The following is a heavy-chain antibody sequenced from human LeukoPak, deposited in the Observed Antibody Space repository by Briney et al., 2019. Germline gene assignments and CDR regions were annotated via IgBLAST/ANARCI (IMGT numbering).Heavy chain of an antibody. Sequence: PSETLSLTCPVSGYSISSGYYWGWIRQPPGKGLEWIGSIYHSGSTYYNPSLKSRVTISVDTSKNQFSLKLSSVTAADTAVYYCARYIITTYGIIDYWGQGTLVTVSS. D-gene: IGHD3-22*01. V-gene: IGHV4-38-2*01. CDR3: ARYIITTYGIIDY. J-gene: IGHJ4*02. CDR1: GYSISSGYY. CDR2: IYHSGST.